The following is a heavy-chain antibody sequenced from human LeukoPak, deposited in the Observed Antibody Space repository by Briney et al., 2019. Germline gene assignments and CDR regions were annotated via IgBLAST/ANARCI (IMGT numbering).Heavy chain of an antibody. Sequence: GGSLRLSCAASGFTFSSYGMHWVRQAPGKGLEWVTFIQYDGSNRYYADSVKGRFTISRDNSKNTLYLQMNSLRAEDTAVYYCARVGQQQLITFDYWGQGTLVTVSS. CDR1: GFTFSSYG. D-gene: IGHD6-13*01. V-gene: IGHV3-30*02. CDR3: ARVGQQQLITFDY. J-gene: IGHJ4*02. CDR2: IQYDGSNR.